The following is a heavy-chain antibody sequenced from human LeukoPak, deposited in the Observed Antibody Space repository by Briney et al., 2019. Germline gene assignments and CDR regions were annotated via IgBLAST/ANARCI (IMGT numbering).Heavy chain of an antibody. J-gene: IGHJ4*02. D-gene: IGHD6-6*01. CDR3: ASTGAGKEQLADFDY. CDR1: GFTFDDYA. V-gene: IGHV3-21*01. Sequence: GGSLRLSCAASGFTFDDYAMNWVRQAPGKGLEWVSSISSSSSYIYYADSVEGRFTISRDNAKNSLYLQMNSLRAEDTAVYYCASTGAGKEQLADFDYWGQGTLVTVSS. CDR2: ISSSSSYI.